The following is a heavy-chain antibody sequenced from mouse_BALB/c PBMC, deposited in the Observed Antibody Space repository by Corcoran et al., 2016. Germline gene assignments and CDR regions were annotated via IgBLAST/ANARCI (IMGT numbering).Heavy chain of an antibody. J-gene: IGHJ2*01. D-gene: IGHD2-1*01. CDR3: ARGDYGNYPLDY. CDR1: GYTFTDYS. V-gene: IGHV9-2-1*01. Sequence: QIQLVQSGPELKKPGETVKISCKASGYTFTDYSMHWVKQAPGKGLKWMGWINTETGEPTYADDFKGRFAFSLETSASNAYLQINNLKNEDTATYFCARGDYGNYPLDYWGQGTTLTVSS. CDR2: INTETGEP.